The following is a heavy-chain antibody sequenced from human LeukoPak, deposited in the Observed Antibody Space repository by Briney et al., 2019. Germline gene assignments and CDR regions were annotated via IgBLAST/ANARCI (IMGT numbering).Heavy chain of an antibody. J-gene: IGHJ5*02. Sequence: GESLKISCKGSGYSFTTYWIGCVRQLPGKGLEWMGIIYPGDSDTRYSPSFQGQVTISADKSISAAYLQWNSLKASDTAIYYCARYGRGVGASRDWFDPWGQGTLVTVSS. V-gene: IGHV5-51*01. CDR3: ARYGRGVGASRDWFDP. D-gene: IGHD3-10*02. CDR1: GYSFTTYW. CDR2: IYPGDSDT.